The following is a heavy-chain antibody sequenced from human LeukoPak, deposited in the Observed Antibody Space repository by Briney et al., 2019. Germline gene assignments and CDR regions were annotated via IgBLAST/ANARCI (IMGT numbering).Heavy chain of an antibody. CDR2: INHSGST. J-gene: IGHJ3*02. V-gene: IGHV4-34*01. D-gene: IGHD1-14*01. CDR3: ARHEWGITNAFDI. CDR1: GGSFSGYY. Sequence: PSETLSLTCALYGGSFSGYYWSWIRQPPGKRLECIGEINHSGSTYYNPSLKSRVTISLDTSKKQFSLKLRSVTAADTAVYYCARHEWGITNAFDIWGQGTMVTVSS.